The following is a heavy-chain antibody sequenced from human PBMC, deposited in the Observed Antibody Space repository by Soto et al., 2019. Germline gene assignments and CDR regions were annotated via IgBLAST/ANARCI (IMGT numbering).Heavy chain of an antibody. V-gene: IGHV3-33*01. CDR2: IWYDGSNK. D-gene: IGHD2-2*01. CDR3: ARGNEDIVVVPAANDAFDI. CDR1: GFTFSSYG. J-gene: IGHJ3*02. Sequence: ESGGGVVQPGRSLRLSCAASGFTFSSYGMHWVRQAPGKGLEWVAVIWYDGSNKYYADSVKGRFTISRDNSKNTLCLQMNSLRAEDTAVYYCARGNEDIVVVPAANDAFDIWGQGTMVTVSS.